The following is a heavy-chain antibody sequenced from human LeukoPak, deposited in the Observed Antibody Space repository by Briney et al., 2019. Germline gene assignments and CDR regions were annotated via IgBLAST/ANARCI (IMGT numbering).Heavy chain of an antibody. Sequence: ASVKVSCKAPGYTFTSYAMNWVRQAPGQGLEWMGWMNPNSGNTGYAQKFQGRVTMTRNTSISTAYMELSSLRSEDTAVYYCARELITLERQPYGMDVWGQGTTVTVSS. CDR2: MNPNSGNT. CDR3: ARELITLERQPYGMDV. J-gene: IGHJ6*02. CDR1: GYTFTSYA. V-gene: IGHV1-8*02. D-gene: IGHD1-1*01.